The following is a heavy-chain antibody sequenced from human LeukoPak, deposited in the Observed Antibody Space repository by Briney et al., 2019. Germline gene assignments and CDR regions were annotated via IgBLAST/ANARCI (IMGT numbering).Heavy chain of an antibody. CDR1: GGTFSSYA. CDR2: IIPILGIA. J-gene: IGHJ4*02. V-gene: IGHV1-69*04. D-gene: IGHD3-22*01. Sequence: SVKVSCKASGGTFSSYAISWVRQAPGQGLEWMGRIIPILGIANYAQKFQGRVTITADKSTSTAYMELSSLRSEDTAVYYCARVYYYDSSGYMDYWGQGTLVTVSS. CDR3: ARVYYYDSSGYMDY.